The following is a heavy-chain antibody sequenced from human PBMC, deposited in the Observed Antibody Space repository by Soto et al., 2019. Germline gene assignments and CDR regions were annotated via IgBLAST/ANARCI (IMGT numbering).Heavy chain of an antibody. V-gene: IGHV2-5*02. CDR3: AHQYRSTWPYFAY. Sequence: SVPTRVKPRETLALTVTFGGCSLSTSGVVVGWIRQPPGKALEWLALIYWDDDKRYSPFLKSRLSITKDTSKNRVVLTMTNMGPVNTATFYAAHQYRSTWPYFAYRGQGTLVPVSS. CDR2: IYWDDDK. J-gene: IGHJ4*02. D-gene: IGHD6-13*01. CDR1: GCSLSTSGVV.